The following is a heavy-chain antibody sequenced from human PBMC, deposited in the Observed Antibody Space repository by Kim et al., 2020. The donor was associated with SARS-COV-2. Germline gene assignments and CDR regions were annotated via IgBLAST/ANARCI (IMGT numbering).Heavy chain of an antibody. Sequence: SETLSLTCAVSGDSISSYYYYWGWIRQPPGKGLVCFGTIFYSGTTYYNSALKPRVTISLDTSKNQFSLTLTPVTAADTAEYYCSRLSAGSAGWFGPWGQG. CDR2: IFYSGTT. V-gene: IGHV4-39*07. CDR1: GDSISSYYYY. J-gene: IGHJ5*02. CDR3: SRLSAGSAGWFGP.